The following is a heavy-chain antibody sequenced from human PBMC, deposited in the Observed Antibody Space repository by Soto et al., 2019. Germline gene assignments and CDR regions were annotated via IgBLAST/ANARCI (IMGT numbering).Heavy chain of an antibody. CDR2: ISGSGGST. CDR1: GFTFSSYA. CDR3: AKGDSGSYSRLGYHYDYMDV. D-gene: IGHD3-10*01. J-gene: IGHJ6*03. Sequence: GGSLRLSCAASGFTFSSYAMSWVRQAPGKGLEWVSGISGSGGSTFYADSVKGRFIISRDNSKNTLYLQMNSLRAEDTAVYSCAKGDSGSYSRLGYHYDYMDVWGKGTTVTVSS. V-gene: IGHV3-23*01.